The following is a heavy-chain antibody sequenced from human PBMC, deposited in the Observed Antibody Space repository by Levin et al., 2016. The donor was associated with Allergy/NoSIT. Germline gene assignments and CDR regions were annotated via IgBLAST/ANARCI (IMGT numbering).Heavy chain of an antibody. V-gene: IGHV3-30*18. CDR3: AKIFPGLSGELLHFDY. CDR2: ISYDGSNK. CDR1: GFTFSSYG. J-gene: IGHJ4*02. D-gene: IGHD3-10*01. Sequence: GESLKISCAASGFTFSSYGMHWVRQAPGKGLEWVAVISYDGSNKYYADSVKGRFTISRDNSKNTLYLQMNSLRAEDTAVYYCAKIFPGLSGELLHFDYWGQGTLVTVSS.